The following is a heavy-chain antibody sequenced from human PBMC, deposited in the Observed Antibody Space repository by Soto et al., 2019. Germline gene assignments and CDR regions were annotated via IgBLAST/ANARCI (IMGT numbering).Heavy chain of an antibody. V-gene: IGHV3-9*01. J-gene: IGHJ6*03. CDR1: GFTFDDYA. D-gene: IGHD3-10*01. Sequence: GGSLRLSCAASGFTFDDYAMHWVRQAPGKGLEWVSGISWNSGSIGYADSVKGRFTISRDNAKNSLYLQMNSLRAEDTALYYCAKDPVWYPKGHMDVWGKGTTVTVSS. CDR3: AKDPVWYPKGHMDV. CDR2: ISWNSGSI.